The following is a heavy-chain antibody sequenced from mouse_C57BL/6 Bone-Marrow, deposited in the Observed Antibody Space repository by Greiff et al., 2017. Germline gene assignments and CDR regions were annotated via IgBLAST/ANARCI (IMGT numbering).Heavy chain of an antibody. CDR1: GFSLSTFGMG. CDR2: IWWDDDK. CDR3: ARIPIFGYFDY. J-gene: IGHJ2*01. V-gene: IGHV8-8*01. Sequence: QVTLKVSGPGILQPSQTLSLTCSFSGFSLSTFGMGVGWIRQPSGKGLEWLAHIWWDDDKYYNPALKSRRTISKYTSKNQVFLKLANVDTAATATYYYARIPIFGYFDYWGQGTTLTVSS.